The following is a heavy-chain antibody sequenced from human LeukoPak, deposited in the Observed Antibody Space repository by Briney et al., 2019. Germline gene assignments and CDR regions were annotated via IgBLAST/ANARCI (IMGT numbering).Heavy chain of an antibody. CDR1: GFTFSRCS. J-gene: IGHJ4*02. Sequence: PGRSLRPSCVASGFTFSRCSMHWVRQAPGKGLEWVSSISSSGSSMYYADSVRGRFTISRDNTKNSLYLQMTSLRPEDTAVYYCATNFGDYFDYWGQGTLVTVSS. CDR2: ISSSGSSM. D-gene: IGHD4-17*01. CDR3: ATNFGDYFDY. V-gene: IGHV3-21*01.